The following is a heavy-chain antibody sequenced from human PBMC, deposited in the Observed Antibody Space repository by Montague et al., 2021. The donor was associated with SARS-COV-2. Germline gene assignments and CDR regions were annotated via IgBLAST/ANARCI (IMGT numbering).Heavy chain of an antibody. D-gene: IGHD3-22*01. CDR3: ARGPRITMIVVVITDIWFDP. J-gene: IGHJ5*02. CDR1: GGSVSDYY. Sequence: SDTLSLTCAAYGGSVSDYYWSWIRQPPGKGLEWIGEINHSGSTNYNPSLKSRVTTSVDTSKNQFSLKLTSVTAADTAVYYCARGPRITMIVVVITDIWFDPWGQGTLVTVSS. CDR2: INHSGST. V-gene: IGHV4-34*01.